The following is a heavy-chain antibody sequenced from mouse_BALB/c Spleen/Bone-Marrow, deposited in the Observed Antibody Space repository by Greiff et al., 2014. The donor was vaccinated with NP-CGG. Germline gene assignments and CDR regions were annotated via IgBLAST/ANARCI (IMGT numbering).Heavy chain of an antibody. Sequence: QVQLQQSGPGLVQPSQSLSITCTVSGFSLTSYGVHWVRQSPGKGLEWLGVIWSGGNTDYNAAFRSRLSISKDNSKSQVFFKMNSLQANDTAIYYCARNLGDGYSFAYWGQGTLVTVSA. CDR3: ARNLGDGYSFAY. J-gene: IGHJ3*01. CDR1: GFSLTSYG. D-gene: IGHD2-3*01. CDR2: IWSGGNT. V-gene: IGHV2-2*02.